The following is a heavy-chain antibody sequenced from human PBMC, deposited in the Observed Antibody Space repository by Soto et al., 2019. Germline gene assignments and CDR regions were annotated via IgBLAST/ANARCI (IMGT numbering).Heavy chain of an antibody. Sequence: QVQLQESGPGLVKPSQTLSLTCTVSGGSISSGGYYWSWIRQHPGKGLEWIGYIYYSGSTYYNPSLKSRVTISVDTSKNQFSLKLSSVTAADTAVYYCARGSLWFGEYNWFDPWGQGTLVTVSS. CDR3: ARGSLWFGEYNWFDP. CDR1: GGSISSGGYY. J-gene: IGHJ5*02. V-gene: IGHV4-31*03. D-gene: IGHD3-10*01. CDR2: IYYSGST.